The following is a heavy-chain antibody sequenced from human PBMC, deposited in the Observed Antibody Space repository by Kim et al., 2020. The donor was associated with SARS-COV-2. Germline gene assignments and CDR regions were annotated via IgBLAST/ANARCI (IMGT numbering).Heavy chain of an antibody. J-gene: IGHJ6*02. CDR3: ARELGRYYYYGMDV. V-gene: IGHV1-3*01. Sequence: YSKKFQCSVTITRDTSASTAYMELSSLRSEDTAVYYCARELGRYYYYGMDVWGQGTTVTVSS. D-gene: IGHD3-3*01.